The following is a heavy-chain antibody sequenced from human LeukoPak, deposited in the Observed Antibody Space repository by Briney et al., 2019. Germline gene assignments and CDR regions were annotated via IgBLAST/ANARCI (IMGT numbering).Heavy chain of an antibody. Sequence: SVKVSCKASGGTFSSYAISWVRQAPGQGLEWMGGIIPISGTANYAQKFQGRVTITADESTSTAYMELSSLRSEDTAVYYCARAPSHYYGSGSYLGYWGQGTLVTVSS. CDR2: IIPISGTA. V-gene: IGHV1-69*13. J-gene: IGHJ4*02. CDR3: ARAPSHYYGSGSYLGY. CDR1: GGTFSSYA. D-gene: IGHD3-10*01.